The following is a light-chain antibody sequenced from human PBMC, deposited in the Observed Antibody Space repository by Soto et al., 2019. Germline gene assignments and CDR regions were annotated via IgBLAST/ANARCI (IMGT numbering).Light chain of an antibody. CDR1: QSISSY. CDR2: AAS. V-gene: IGKV1-39*01. J-gene: IGKJ2*01. Sequence: DIQMTQSPSSLSASVGDRVTITCRASQSISSYLNWYQQKPGKAPKLLIYAASSLQSGVPSRFSGSGSGTDFTLTISSLQPEDFATYYCQQCYSTPRMYTFGQGTKLEIK. CDR3: QQCYSTPRMYT.